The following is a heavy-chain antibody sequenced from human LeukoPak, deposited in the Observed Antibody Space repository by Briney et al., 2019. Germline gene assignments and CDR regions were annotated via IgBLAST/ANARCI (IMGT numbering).Heavy chain of an antibody. V-gene: IGHV3-74*01. D-gene: IGHD3-22*01. CDR2: INSDGSST. J-gene: IGHJ4*02. CDR1: GFTLSRYW. Sequence: TGGSLRLSCAASGFTLSRYWMHWVRQAPGKGLVWVSRINSDGSSTNYADSVRGRFTTSRDNAKNTLYLQMNSLRAEDTAVYYCARGSNYDSSGPDYWGQGTLVTVSS. CDR3: ARGSNYDSSGPDY.